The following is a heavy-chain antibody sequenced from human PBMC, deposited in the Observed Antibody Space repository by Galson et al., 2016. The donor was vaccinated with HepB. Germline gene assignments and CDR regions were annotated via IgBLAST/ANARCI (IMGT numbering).Heavy chain of an antibody. CDR3: ARLERITIFGAIN. D-gene: IGHD3-3*01. V-gene: IGHV4-31*03. CDR2: ISNSGST. J-gene: IGHJ4*02. Sequence: TLSLTCSVSGDSMSSGEYYWSWIRQHPGKGLEWIGYISNSGSTYYNSSLKSRINMLIDTSKKQLSLRLTSVTAADTAVYYCARLERITIFGAINWGQGILVTVSS. CDR1: GDSMSSGEYY.